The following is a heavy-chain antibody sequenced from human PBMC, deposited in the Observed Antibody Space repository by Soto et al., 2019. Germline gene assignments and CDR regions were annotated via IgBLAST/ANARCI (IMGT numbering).Heavy chain of an antibody. CDR2: INAGNGNT. Sequence: QVQLVQSGAEVKKPGASVKASCKASGYTFTSYAMHWVRQAPGQRLEWMGWINAGNGNTKYSQKFQGRVTITRDTSASTAYMELSSLRSEDTAVYYCARSVVVVAATRKNYFDYWGQGTLVTVSS. V-gene: IGHV1-3*01. D-gene: IGHD2-15*01. J-gene: IGHJ4*02. CDR1: GYTFTSYA. CDR3: ARSVVVVAATRKNYFDY.